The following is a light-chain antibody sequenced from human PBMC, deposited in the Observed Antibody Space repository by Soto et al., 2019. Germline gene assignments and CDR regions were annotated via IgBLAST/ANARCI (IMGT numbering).Light chain of an antibody. CDR1: SSDVGGYNY. CDR2: DVS. Sequence: QSALTQPRSVSGSPGQSVTISCTGTSSDVGGYNYVSWYQQHPGKAPKLMIYDVSKRPSGVPDRFSGSKSGNTASLTSCGLQAEDEADYYCCSYAGSYTDVFGTGTKVTVL. V-gene: IGLV2-11*01. J-gene: IGLJ1*01. CDR3: CSYAGSYTDV.